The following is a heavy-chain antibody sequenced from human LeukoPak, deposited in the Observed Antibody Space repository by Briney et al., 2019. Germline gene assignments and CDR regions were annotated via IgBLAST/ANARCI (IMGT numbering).Heavy chain of an antibody. CDR1: GFTFSSYA. V-gene: IGHV3-23*01. J-gene: IGHJ4*02. D-gene: IGHD3-22*01. Sequence: PGGSLRLSCAASGFTFSSYAMNWVRQAPEKGLEWVSTISGNGGDTHYADSVRGRFTISRDNSKNTLYVQMNSLRAEDTAVYYCAKPLVSDYYDSSGYWGYWGQGTLVTVSS. CDR3: AKPLVSDYYDSSGYWGY. CDR2: ISGNGGDT.